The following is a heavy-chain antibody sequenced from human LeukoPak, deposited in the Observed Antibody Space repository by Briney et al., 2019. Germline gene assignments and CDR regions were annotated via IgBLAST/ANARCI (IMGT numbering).Heavy chain of an antibody. CDR2: IYNSGNT. V-gene: IGHV4-61*01. D-gene: IGHD2-2*01. CDR1: GGSVSSGRNY. J-gene: IGHJ6*02. CDR3: ARDWCSSTSSYSDYYYGIDV. Sequence: SETLSLTCTVFGGSVSSGRNYWSWIRQPPGKGLEWIGYIYNSGNTNYNPSLESRVTISADTSKNQFSLNLRSVTAADTAIYYCARDWCSSTSSYSDYYYGIDVWGQGTTVTVSS.